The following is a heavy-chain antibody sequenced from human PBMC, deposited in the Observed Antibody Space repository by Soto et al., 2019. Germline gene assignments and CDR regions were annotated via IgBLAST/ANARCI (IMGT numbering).Heavy chain of an antibody. V-gene: IGHV3-7*03. D-gene: IGHD6-6*01. J-gene: IGHJ3*02. Sequence: PGGSLRLSCAASGFTFSSYWMSWVRQAPGKGLEWVANIKQDGSEKYYVDSVKGRFTISRDNAKNSLYLQMNSLRAEDTAVYYCAREKLDQLVPDACDIWGQWTMVIVSS. CDR3: AREKLDQLVPDACDI. CDR1: GFTFSSYW. CDR2: IKQDGSEK.